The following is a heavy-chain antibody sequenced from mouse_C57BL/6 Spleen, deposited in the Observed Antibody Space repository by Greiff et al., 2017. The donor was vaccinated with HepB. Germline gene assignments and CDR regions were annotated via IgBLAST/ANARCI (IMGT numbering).Heavy chain of an antibody. Sequence: EVKLLQSGGGLVQPGGSLKLSCAASGIDFSRYWMSWVRRAPGKGLEWIGEINPDSSTINYAPSLKDKFIISRDNAKNTLYLQMSKVRSEDTALYYCAGYDSFYAMDYWGQGTSVTVSS. J-gene: IGHJ4*01. CDR3: AGYDSFYAMDY. D-gene: IGHD2-2*01. CDR1: GIDFSRYW. V-gene: IGHV4-1*01. CDR2: INPDSSTI.